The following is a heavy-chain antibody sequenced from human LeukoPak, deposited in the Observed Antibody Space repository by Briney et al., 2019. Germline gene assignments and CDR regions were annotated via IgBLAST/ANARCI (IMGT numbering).Heavy chain of an antibody. Sequence: SVKVSCKASGGTFSSYAISWVRQAPGHGLEWMGRIIPIFGISNYVQKLQGRVTITAAKSTSTAFMELSSLRSEDTAVYYCAAQNSSSSYYYYGMDVWGQGTTVTVSS. CDR3: AAQNSSSSYYYYGMDV. CDR1: GGTFSSYA. CDR2: IIPIFGIS. V-gene: IGHV1-69*04. J-gene: IGHJ6*02. D-gene: IGHD6-6*01.